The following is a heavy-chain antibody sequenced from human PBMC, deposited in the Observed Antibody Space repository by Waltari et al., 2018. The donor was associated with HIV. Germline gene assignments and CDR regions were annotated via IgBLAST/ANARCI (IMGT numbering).Heavy chain of an antibody. V-gene: IGHV3-53*03. Sequence: EVQLVESGGGLFRPGGSLRLSFAVSVFNVSSDYMTWVRQPPGKGLEWVSTLYVPTTGTDRFYAPSVKGRFTISRDNSENTLYLQMSGLRAEDTAIYYCVRGSLMTTAAPWGQGTLVTVSS. CDR1: VFNVSSDY. D-gene: IGHD4-17*01. J-gene: IGHJ5*02. CDR2: LYVPTTGTDR. CDR3: VRGSLMTTAAP.